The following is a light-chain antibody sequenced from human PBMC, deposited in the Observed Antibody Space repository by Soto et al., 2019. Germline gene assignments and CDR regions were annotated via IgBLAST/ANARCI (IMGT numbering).Light chain of an antibody. CDR2: DAS. J-gene: IGKJ1*01. Sequence: EIVLTPSPATLSLSPGERAILSCRASQSVSSYLAWYQQTPGQAPRLLIYDASNRATGIPARFSGSGSGTYFTLTISGLEPEDFAVYYCQQRSNWPLFGQGTKVDIK. CDR1: QSVSSY. V-gene: IGKV3-11*01. CDR3: QQRSNWPL.